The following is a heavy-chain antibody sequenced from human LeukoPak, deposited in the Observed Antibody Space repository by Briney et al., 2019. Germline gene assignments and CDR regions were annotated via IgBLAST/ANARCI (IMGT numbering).Heavy chain of an antibody. Sequence: PSETLSLTCTVSGYSISSGYYWGWIRQPPGKGLEWIGNIYHRGNTYYNPSLKSRVSISVDTSKNQFSLKLSSVTAADTAVYYCAREGATTLTTEGGYWGQGTLVTVSS. V-gene: IGHV4-38-2*02. CDR2: IYHRGNT. CDR1: GYSISSGYY. J-gene: IGHJ4*02. D-gene: IGHD4-17*01. CDR3: AREGATTLTTEGGY.